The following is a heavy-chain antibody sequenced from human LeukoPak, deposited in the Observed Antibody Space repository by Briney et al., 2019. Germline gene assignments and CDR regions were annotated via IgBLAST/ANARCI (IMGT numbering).Heavy chain of an antibody. D-gene: IGHD2-2*01. CDR1: GGSISSGGYY. Sequence: SETLSLTCAVYGGSISSGGYYWSWIRQHPGKGLEWIGYIYYSGGTYYNPSLKSRVTISVDTSKNQFSLKLSSVTAADTAVYYCARVVVVVPAATKVYYYYYMDVWGKGTTVTVSS. V-gene: IGHV4-31*11. CDR2: IYYSGGT. J-gene: IGHJ6*03. CDR3: ARVVVVVPAATKVYYYYYMDV.